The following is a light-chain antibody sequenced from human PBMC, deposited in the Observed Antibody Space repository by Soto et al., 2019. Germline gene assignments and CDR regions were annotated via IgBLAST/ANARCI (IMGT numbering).Light chain of an antibody. Sequence: QSVLTQPASVSGSPGQSITIFCTGTSSDVGSYNLVSWYQQHPGKAPKLMICEVSKRPSGVSNRFSGSKSGNTASLTISGLQAEDEADYYCCSYAGSSTVFGTGTKVTVL. J-gene: IGLJ1*01. CDR1: SSDVGSYNL. V-gene: IGLV2-23*02. CDR2: EVS. CDR3: CSYAGSSTV.